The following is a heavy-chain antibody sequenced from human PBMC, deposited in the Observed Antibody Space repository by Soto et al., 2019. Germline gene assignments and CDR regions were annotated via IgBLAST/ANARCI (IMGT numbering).Heavy chain of an antibody. CDR1: GFTVSSNY. D-gene: IGHD3-22*01. V-gene: IGHV3-66*01. J-gene: IGHJ5*02. CDR3: ARNGDSSDYRGWFDP. CDR2: IYSGGTT. Sequence: EVQLVESGGGLVQPGGSLRLSCAASGFTVSSNYMSWVRQAPGKGLEWVSVIYSGGTTYYADSVKGRFTISRDNSKNTLYLQMHSLSAEDTAVYYCARNGDSSDYRGWFDPWGQGTLVTVSS.